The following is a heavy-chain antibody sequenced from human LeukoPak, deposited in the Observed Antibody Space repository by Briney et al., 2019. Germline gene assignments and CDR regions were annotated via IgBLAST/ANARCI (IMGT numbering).Heavy chain of an antibody. CDR1: GYSISSDYF. V-gene: IGHV4-38-2*01. J-gene: IGHJ6*03. D-gene: IGHD5-18*01. CDR2: IYNSGST. Sequence: SETLSLTCAVSGYSISSDYFWGWIRQPPGKGLGGIWTIYNSGSTYYNASLESRVTISVDTSKNQFSLKLSSVTAADTAVYYCARGRAGRGYSYVIYYYYYMDVWGKGTTVTVSS. CDR3: ARGRAGRGYSYVIYYYYYMDV.